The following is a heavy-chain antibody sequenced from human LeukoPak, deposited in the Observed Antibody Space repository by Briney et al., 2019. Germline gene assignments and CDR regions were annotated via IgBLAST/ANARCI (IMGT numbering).Heavy chain of an antibody. J-gene: IGHJ5*02. Sequence: SETLSLTCTVSGGSISSYYWSWIRQPPGKGLEWIGYVYYSGSTNYNPSLKSRVTISVDTSKNQFSLKLSSVTAADTAVYYCARGPYSYGYNWFDPWGQGTLVTVSS. CDR3: ARGPYSYGYNWFDP. CDR2: VYYSGST. D-gene: IGHD5-18*01. V-gene: IGHV4-59*12. CDR1: GGSISSYY.